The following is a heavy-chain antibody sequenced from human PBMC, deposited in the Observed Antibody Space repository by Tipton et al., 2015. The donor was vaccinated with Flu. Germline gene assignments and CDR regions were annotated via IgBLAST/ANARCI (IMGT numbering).Heavy chain of an antibody. J-gene: IGHJ5*02. D-gene: IGHD4-11*01. V-gene: IGHV4-38-2*01. CDR3: ARREYSNYVSEPKNWFDP. CDR1: GDSIGSNYY. CDR2: IYPSGPT. Sequence: LRLSCSVSGDSIGSNYYWGWIRQPPGQGLEWIGNIYPSGPTYINPSLKSRVTLSVDRSKNQFSVRLRSVTATDTAVYYCARREYSNYVSEPKNWFDPWGQGILVTVSS.